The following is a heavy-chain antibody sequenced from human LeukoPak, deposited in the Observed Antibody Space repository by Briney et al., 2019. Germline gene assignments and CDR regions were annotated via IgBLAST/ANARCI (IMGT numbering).Heavy chain of an antibody. J-gene: IGHJ4*02. CDR1: GYTFTSYG. D-gene: IGHD5-12*01. CDR3: ARVRNSGFRYVDS. CDR2: ISAYNGNT. Sequence: ASVKVSCKASGYTFTSYGISWVRQAPGQGLEWMGWISAYNGNTNYAQKLQGRVTMTTDTSTSTAYMDLRSPRSDDTAVYYCARVRNSGFRYVDSWGQGTLVTVSS. V-gene: IGHV1-18*01.